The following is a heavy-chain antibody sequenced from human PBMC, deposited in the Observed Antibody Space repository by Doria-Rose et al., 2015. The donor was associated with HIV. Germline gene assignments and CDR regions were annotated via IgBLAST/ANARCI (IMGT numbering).Heavy chain of an antibody. CDR1: GDSTSTYY. J-gene: IGHJ4*02. D-gene: IGHD3-22*01. Sequence: LSLTCSVSGDSTSTYYWNWIRQPPGKGLEWIGYIYYSGSTNYNPSLKSRVTISVDTSKNQFSLKLSSVTAADTAVYYCVRGTFYDSSGYYPYFDYWGQGTLVTVSS. CDR2: IYYSGST. CDR3: VRGTFYDSSGYYPYFDY. V-gene: IGHV4-59*01.